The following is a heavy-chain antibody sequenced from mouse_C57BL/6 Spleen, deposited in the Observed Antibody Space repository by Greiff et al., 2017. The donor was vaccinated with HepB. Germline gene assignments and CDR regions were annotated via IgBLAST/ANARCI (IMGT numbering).Heavy chain of an antibody. CDR1: GYTFTDYN. CDR2: INPNNGGT. V-gene: IGHV1-18*01. J-gene: IGHJ4*01. D-gene: IGHD3-2*02. CDR3: ARRLGYAMDY. Sequence: VQLKQSGPELVKPGASVKIPCKASGYTFTDYNMDWVKQSHGKSLEWIGDINPNNGGTIYNQKFKGKATLTVDKSSSTAYMELRSLTSEDTAVYYCARRLGYAMDYWGQGTSVTVSS.